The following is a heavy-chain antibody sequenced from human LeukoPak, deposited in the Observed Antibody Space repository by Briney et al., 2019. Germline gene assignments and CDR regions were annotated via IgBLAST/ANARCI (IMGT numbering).Heavy chain of an antibody. CDR2: INHSGST. D-gene: IGHD2-2*01. V-gene: IGHV4-34*01. J-gene: IGHJ4*02. CDR3: ASSGRGTSWLGY. CDR1: GFTFSSDW. Sequence: GSLRLSCAASGFTFSSDWMHWVRQAPGKGLEWIGEINHSGSTNYNPSLKSRVTISVDTSKNQFSLKLSSVTAADTAVYYCASSGRGTSWLGYWGQGTLVTVSS.